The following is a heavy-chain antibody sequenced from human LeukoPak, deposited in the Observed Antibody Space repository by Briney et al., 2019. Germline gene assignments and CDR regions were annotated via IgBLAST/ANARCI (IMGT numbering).Heavy chain of an antibody. CDR3: AKEGNYRRSWYSDY. D-gene: IGHD6-13*01. CDR1: GFTFSSYA. J-gene: IGHJ4*02. CDR2: ISGSGGST. V-gene: IGHV3-23*01. Sequence: GGSLRLSCAASGFTFSSYAMSWVRQAPGKGLEWVSAISGSGGSTYYADSVKGRFTISRDNYKNTLYLQMNSLRAEDTAVYYCAKEGNYRRSWYSDYWGQGTLVTVSS.